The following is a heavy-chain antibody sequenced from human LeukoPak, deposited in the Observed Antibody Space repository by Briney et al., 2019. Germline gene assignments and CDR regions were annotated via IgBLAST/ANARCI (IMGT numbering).Heavy chain of an antibody. V-gene: IGHV3-23*01. Sequence: GGSLRLSCAASGFTFSSYAMSWVRQAPGQGLEWVSAISGSGGSTYYADSVKGRFTISRDNSKNTLYLQMNSLRAEDTAVYYCATGQGHGMDVWGQGTTVTVSS. CDR1: GFTFSSYA. CDR2: ISGSGGST. J-gene: IGHJ6*02. CDR3: ATGQGHGMDV.